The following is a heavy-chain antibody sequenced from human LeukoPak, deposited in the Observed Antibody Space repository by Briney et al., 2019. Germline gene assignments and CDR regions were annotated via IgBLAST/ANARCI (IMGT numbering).Heavy chain of an antibody. CDR3: ARDVIVQQLLTTYGDYRDRVYYYGMDV. CDR2: IYYSGST. D-gene: IGHD4-17*01. J-gene: IGHJ6*02. V-gene: IGHV4-31*03. Sequence: SQTLSLTCTVSGGSISSGGYYWSWIRQHPGKGLEWIGYIYYSGSTYYNPSLKSRVTISVDTSKNQFSLKLSSVTAADTAVYYCARDVIVQQLLTTYGDYRDRVYYYGMDVWGQGTTVTVSS. CDR1: GGSISSGGYY.